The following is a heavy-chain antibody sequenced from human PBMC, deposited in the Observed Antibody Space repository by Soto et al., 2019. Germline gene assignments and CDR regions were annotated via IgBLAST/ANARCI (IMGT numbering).Heavy chain of an antibody. CDR1: GYTFTSYY. CDR2: INPSGGST. Sequence: ASVKVSCKASGYTFTSYYMHWGRQAPGQGLEWMGIINPSGGSTSYAQKFQGRVTMTRDTSTSTVYMELSSLRSEDTAVYYCARDPGRIVAFGGAFDIWGQGTMVTVSS. V-gene: IGHV1-46*03. CDR3: ARDPGRIVAFGGAFDI. J-gene: IGHJ3*02. D-gene: IGHD1-26*01.